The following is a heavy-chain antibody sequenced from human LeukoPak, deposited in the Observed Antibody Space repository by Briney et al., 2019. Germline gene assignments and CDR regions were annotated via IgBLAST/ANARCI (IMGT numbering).Heavy chain of an antibody. CDR1: GGSISSGGYY. D-gene: IGHD2-2*02. J-gene: IGHJ5*02. CDR2: IYYSGST. CDR3: ATLTGPAAIRGRFDP. Sequence: PSQTLSLTCTVSGGSISSGGYYWSWIRQHPGKGLEWIGYIYYSGSTYYNPSLKSRVSISVDTSKNQFSLKLSSVTAADTAVYYCATLTGPAAIRGRFDPWGQGTLVTVSS. V-gene: IGHV4-31*03.